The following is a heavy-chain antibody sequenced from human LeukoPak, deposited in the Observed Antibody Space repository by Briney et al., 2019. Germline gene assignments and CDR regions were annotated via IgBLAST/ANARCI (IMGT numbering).Heavy chain of an antibody. Sequence: ASVKVSCKASGYTFTGYYIHWVRQAPGQGLEWMGRINPNSGGTNYAQKFQGRVTMTRDTSISTAYMELSRLRSDDTAVYYCARVDSGYDFDFDYWGQGTLVTVSS. CDR3: ARVDSGYDFDFDY. CDR2: INPNSGGT. V-gene: IGHV1-2*06. J-gene: IGHJ4*02. D-gene: IGHD5-12*01. CDR1: GYTFTGYY.